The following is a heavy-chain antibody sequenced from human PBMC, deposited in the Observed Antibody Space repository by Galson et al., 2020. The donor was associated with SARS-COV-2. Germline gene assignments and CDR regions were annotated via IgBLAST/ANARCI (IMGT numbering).Heavy chain of an antibody. CDR1: AFPFSDYY. D-gene: IGHD3-10*01. V-gene: IGHV3-11*04. CDR2: ISNSGSTI. Sequence: NSGGYLRLSCAASAFPFSDYYMSWIRQAPGKGLEWVSYISNSGSTIYYADSVKGRFTISRDNAKNSLYLQMNSLRAEDTAVYYCARDPLRITMVRGVPPPWFDPWGQGTLVTVSS. CDR3: ARDPLRITMVRGVPPPWFDP. J-gene: IGHJ5*02.